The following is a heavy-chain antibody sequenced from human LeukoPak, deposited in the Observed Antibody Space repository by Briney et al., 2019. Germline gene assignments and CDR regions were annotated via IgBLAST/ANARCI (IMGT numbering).Heavy chain of an antibody. Sequence: SETLSLTCTVSGTSISGDYWSWIRQPPGKGLEWIGYVYFTGDTNSNPSLKDRVTISMDTSKNQVSLKVTSVTAADPAVYYCARHPFSSPFDYWGQGTLVAVSS. CDR1: GTSISGDY. D-gene: IGHD2/OR15-2a*01. CDR2: VYFTGDT. J-gene: IGHJ4*02. V-gene: IGHV4-59*08. CDR3: ARHPFSSPFDY.